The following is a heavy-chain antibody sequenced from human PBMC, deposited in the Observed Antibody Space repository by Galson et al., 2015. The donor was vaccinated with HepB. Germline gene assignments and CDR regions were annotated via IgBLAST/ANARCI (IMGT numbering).Heavy chain of an antibody. CDR2: ISGSGGST. CDR1: GFTFSSYA. CDR3: AKDTFRYGDYPTFFDY. Sequence: SLRLSCAASGFTFSSYAMSWVRQAPGKGLEWVSAISGSGGSTYYADSVKGRFTISRDNSKNTLYLQMNSLRAEDTAVYYCAKDTFRYGDYPTFFDYWGQGTLVTVSS. J-gene: IGHJ4*02. V-gene: IGHV3-23*01. D-gene: IGHD4-17*01.